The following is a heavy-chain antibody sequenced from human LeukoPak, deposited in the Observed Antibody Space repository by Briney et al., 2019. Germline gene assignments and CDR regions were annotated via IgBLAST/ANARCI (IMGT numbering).Heavy chain of an antibody. CDR3: ARDPRWNFDY. D-gene: IGHD3-16*02. CDR2: INPDGSEK. Sequence: PGGSLRLSCEASGFTFSASWVIWVRQVPGKGLEWVAKINPDGSEKSYVESVKGCFTISRDNAKNSLYLQMNSLRVEDTAVYYCARDPRWNFDYWGQGTLVTVSS. CDR1: GFTFSASW. J-gene: IGHJ4*02. V-gene: IGHV3-7*04.